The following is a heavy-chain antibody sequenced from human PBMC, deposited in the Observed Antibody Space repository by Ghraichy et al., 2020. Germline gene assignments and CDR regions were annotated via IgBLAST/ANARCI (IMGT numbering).Heavy chain of an antibody. Sequence: ASVKVSCKASGYTFTGYYMHWVRQAPGQGLEWMGWINPNSGGTNYAQKFQGRVTMTRDTSISTAYMELSRLRSDDTAVYYCAREPPAGPTYDSSAYRVNYWGQGTLVTVSS. CDR3: AREPPAGPTYDSSAYRVNY. CDR1: GYTFTGYY. J-gene: IGHJ4*02. D-gene: IGHD3-22*01. CDR2: INPNSGGT. V-gene: IGHV1-2*02.